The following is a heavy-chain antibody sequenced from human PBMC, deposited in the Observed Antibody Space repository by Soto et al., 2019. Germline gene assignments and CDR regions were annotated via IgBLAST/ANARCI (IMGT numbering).Heavy chain of an antibody. CDR3: ARVEGEQLAWFADAFDI. CDR1: GYTFTSYG. Sequence: QVQLVQSGAEVKKPGASVKVSCKASGYTFTSYGISWVRQAPGQGLEWMGWISAYNGNTNYAQKLQGRVTMTTDTSTSTAYMELRSLGSDDTAVYYCARVEGEQLAWFADAFDIWGQGRMVTFSS. V-gene: IGHV1-18*01. J-gene: IGHJ3*02. D-gene: IGHD6-6*01. CDR2: ISAYNGNT.